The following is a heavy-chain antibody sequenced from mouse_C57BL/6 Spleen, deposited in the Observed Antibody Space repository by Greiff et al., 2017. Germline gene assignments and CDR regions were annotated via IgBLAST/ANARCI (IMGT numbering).Heavy chain of an antibody. CDR3: ARGGPDLYDY. Sequence: EVQLVESGPGLVKPSQSLSLSCSVSGYSITSGYYWNWIRQFPGNKLEWMGYISYDGSNNYNPSLKNRISITRETSKNQFFLKLNSVTTEDTATYYCARGGPDLYDYWGQGTTLTVSS. V-gene: IGHV3-6*01. D-gene: IGHD6-2*01. J-gene: IGHJ2*01. CDR2: ISYDGSN. CDR1: GYSITSGYY.